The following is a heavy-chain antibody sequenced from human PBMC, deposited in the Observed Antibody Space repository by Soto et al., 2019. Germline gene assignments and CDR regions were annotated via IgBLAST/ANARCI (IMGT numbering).Heavy chain of an antibody. Sequence: GESLKISCKGSGYTFTDYWIGWVRRLPGKGLEWMGIIYPGDSDTRYSPSFQGHVTITVDKSTSTAYLQWNTLKASDTAMYYCARYISNFRYYCYAMDVWGQGTKVTVS. CDR1: GYTFTDYW. V-gene: IGHV5-51*01. CDR3: ARYISNFRYYCYAMDV. CDR2: IYPGDSDT. J-gene: IGHJ6*02. D-gene: IGHD4-4*01.